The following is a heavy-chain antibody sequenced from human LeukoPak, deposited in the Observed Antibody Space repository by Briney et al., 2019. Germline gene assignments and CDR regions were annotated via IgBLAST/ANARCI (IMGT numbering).Heavy chain of an antibody. D-gene: IGHD1-26*01. CDR1: GFTFSDYY. Sequence: GGSLRLSCAASGFTFSDYYMSWIRQAPGKGLDWVAVISYDGSNKQYAESVKGRFTISRDNSKNTLYLHMNNLGAEDTAVYYCASSYIVGADLGYWGQGTLVTVS. CDR3: ASSYIVGADLGY. CDR2: ISYDGSNK. V-gene: IGHV3-30*03. J-gene: IGHJ4*02.